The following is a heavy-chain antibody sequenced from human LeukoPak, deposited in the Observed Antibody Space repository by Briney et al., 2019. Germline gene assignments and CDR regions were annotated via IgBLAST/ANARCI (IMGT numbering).Heavy chain of an antibody. D-gene: IGHD3-22*01. CDR3: ARRYYDSSGYSHYWYSDL. CDR1: GGSVSSGSYY. CDR2: IYYSGST. J-gene: IGHJ2*01. Sequence: SETLSLTCTVSGGSVSSGSYYWRWIRQPPGKGLEWIGYIYYSGSTNYNPSLKSRVTISVDTSKNQFSLKLSSVTAADTAVYYCARRYYDSSGYSHYWYSDLWGRGTLVTVSS. V-gene: IGHV4-61*01.